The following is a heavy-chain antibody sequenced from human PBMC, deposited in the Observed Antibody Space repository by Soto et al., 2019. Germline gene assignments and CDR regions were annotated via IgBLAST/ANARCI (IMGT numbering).Heavy chain of an antibody. CDR3: AKGRGGSGSLTPRVDF. D-gene: IGHD3-10*01. Sequence: EVQLLESGGGLVQPGGSLRLSCAASGFTFNNYAMTWVRQAPGKGLEWFAAISGGGDTTSYAYSVKGRFTVSRDGSKNTLYLQMSSLRAEDTALYYCAKGRGGSGSLTPRVDFWGQGTLVTVSS. CDR2: ISGGGDTT. J-gene: IGHJ4*02. CDR1: GFTFNNYA. V-gene: IGHV3-23*01.